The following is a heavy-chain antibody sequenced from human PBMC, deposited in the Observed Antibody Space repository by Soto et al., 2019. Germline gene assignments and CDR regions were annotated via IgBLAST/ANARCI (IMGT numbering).Heavy chain of an antibody. D-gene: IGHD6-19*01. J-gene: IGHJ3*02. Sequence: GGSLRLSCSASGFTFSSYAMHWVRQAPGKGLEYVSAISSNGGSTYYADSVKGRFTISRENSKNTLYLQMSSLRAEDTAVYYCVSTVAARKHDAFDIWGQGTMVTVSS. CDR2: ISSNGGST. CDR3: VSTVAARKHDAFDI. V-gene: IGHV3-64D*08. CDR1: GFTFSSYA.